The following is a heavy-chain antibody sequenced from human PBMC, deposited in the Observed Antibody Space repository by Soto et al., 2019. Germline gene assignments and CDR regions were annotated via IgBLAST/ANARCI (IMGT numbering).Heavy chain of an antibody. CDR3: TRARWAGTSDAFDI. Sequence: QVQLVQSGPKVKKFGASVKVSCKASGYTFTDYYLHWVRQAPGQGLECLGWINPNTGGTDSAQRFQGRVTMTRDTSIRIAYMELSRLTSDDTAMYYCTRARWAGTSDAFDIWGQGTMVTVS. CDR1: GYTFTDYY. CDR2: INPNTGGT. V-gene: IGHV1-2*02. J-gene: IGHJ3*02. D-gene: IGHD6-19*01.